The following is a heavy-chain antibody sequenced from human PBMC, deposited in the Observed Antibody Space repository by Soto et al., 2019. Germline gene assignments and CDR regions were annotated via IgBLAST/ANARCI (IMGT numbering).Heavy chain of an antibody. J-gene: IGHJ5*02. Sequence: PSETLSLTCNVAGGSISNYYWTWVRQSPEKGLEWIGYIYYNGNINYNPSLKSRVTISIDTSKNQFSLTLKSVTAADTAVYYCASGGNWFDPWGQGGLVTVSS. CDR1: GGSISNYY. CDR2: IYYNGNI. CDR3: ASGGNWFDP. V-gene: IGHV4-59*01. D-gene: IGHD3-16*01.